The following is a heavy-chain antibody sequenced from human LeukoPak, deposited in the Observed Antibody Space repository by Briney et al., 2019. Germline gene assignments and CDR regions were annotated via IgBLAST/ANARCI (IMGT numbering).Heavy chain of an antibody. D-gene: IGHD3-16*02. CDR1: GESFSGYF. V-gene: IGHV4-34*01. Sequence: SETLSLTCAVYGESFSGYFWNWIRQPPGKGLEWIGEINHSGSTSNHNPSLKSRVTMSVDTSKNQFSLKLSSVTAADTAVYYCARTHYYDYVWGSYPHIEWGQGTLVTVSS. J-gene: IGHJ4*02. CDR3: ARTHYYDYVWGSYPHIE. CDR2: INHSGSTS.